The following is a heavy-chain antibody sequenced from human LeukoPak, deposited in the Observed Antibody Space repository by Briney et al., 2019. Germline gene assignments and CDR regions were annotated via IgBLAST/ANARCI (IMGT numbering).Heavy chain of an antibody. CDR2: IIQDGSEQ. D-gene: IGHD2-15*01. CDR1: GFTFSSSR. J-gene: IGHJ4*02. V-gene: IGHV3-7*05. Sequence: PGGSLRLSCAASGFTFSSSRMTWVRRAPGKGLEWVANIIQDGSEQYYVDSVRGRFTISRDNAKNSLVLQMNSLRVEDTAVYYCAGGQGWLLDYWGQGALVTVSS. CDR3: AGGQGWLLDY.